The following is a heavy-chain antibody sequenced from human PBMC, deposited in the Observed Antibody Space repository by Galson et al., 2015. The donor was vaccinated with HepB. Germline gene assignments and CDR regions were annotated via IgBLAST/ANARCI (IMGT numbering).Heavy chain of an antibody. CDR1: GGTFSSYA. CDR3: ARGGNNWNDPRRRFDY. V-gene: IGHV1-69*13. D-gene: IGHD1-1*01. CDR2: IIPIFGTA. J-gene: IGHJ4*02. Sequence: SVKVSCKASGGTFSSYAISWVRQAPGQGLEWMGGIIPIFGTANYAQKFQGRVTITADESTSTAYMELSSLRSEDTAVYYCARGGNNWNDPRRRFDYWGQGTLVTVSS.